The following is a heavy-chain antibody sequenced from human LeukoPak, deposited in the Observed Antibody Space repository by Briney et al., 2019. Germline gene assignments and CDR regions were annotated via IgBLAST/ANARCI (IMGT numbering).Heavy chain of an antibody. CDR2: IRYDGSLT. CDR1: GFTFSYYG. Sequence: GGSLRLSCAASGFTFSYYGTNWGRQAPGKGLEWVAFIRYDGSLTHYLDSVNGRFTISRDNSKNTLYLQMNSLRAEDTAVYQCAIVWVAIDDNAFDLWGQGTLVTVSS. V-gene: IGHV3-30*02. J-gene: IGHJ3*01. D-gene: IGHD2/OR15-2a*01. CDR3: AIVWVAIDDNAFDL.